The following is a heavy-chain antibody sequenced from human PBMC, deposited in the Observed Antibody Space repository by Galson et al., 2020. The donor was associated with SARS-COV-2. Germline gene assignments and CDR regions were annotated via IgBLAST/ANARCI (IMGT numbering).Heavy chain of an antibody. D-gene: IGHD1-1*01. J-gene: IGHJ4*02. CDR1: GASISSYY. CDR3: ASGLVTTDY. V-gene: IGHV4-59*01. Sequence: ASETLSLTCTVSGASISSYYWTWVRQPPGKGLEWIGYIFYTGNTKYNPSLNSRVTISLDAPKNQFSLSLSSVTAADTAVYYCASGLVTTDYWGQGTLVTVSS. CDR2: IFYTGNT.